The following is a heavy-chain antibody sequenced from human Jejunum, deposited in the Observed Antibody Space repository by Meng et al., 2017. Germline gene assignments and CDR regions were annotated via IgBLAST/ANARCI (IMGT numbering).Heavy chain of an antibody. D-gene: IGHD5-24*01. CDR3: AGRSYNYDDYFDF. CDR2: INTNTGGT. V-gene: IGHV1-2*06. CDR1: GYTHNGFY. J-gene: IGHJ4*02. Sequence: QVQMEQSGAEGRKPGASVKVSCRASGYTHNGFYMHWVRQAPGQGLEWMGRINTNTGGTNYAQNFKGSITLTRDTSTVYMEVNRLRSDDTAMYYCAGRSYNYDDYFDFWGRGTLVTVSS.